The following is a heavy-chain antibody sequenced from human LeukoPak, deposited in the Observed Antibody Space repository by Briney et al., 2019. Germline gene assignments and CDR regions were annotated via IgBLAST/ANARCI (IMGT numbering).Heavy chain of an antibody. V-gene: IGHV4-34*01. Sequence: PSETLSLTCAVYGGSFSGYYWSWIRQPPGKGLEWIGEINHSGSTNYNPSLKSRVTISVDTSKNQFSLKLSSVTAADTAVYYCARGQRGGPKPGYSSSWYRGGCYFDYWGQGTLVTVSS. CDR2: INHSGST. J-gene: IGHJ4*02. D-gene: IGHD6-13*01. CDR3: ARGQRGGPKPGYSSSWYRGGCYFDY. CDR1: GGSFSGYY.